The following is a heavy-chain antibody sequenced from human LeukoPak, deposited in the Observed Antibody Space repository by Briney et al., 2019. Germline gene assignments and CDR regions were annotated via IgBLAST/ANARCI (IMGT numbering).Heavy chain of an antibody. CDR2: INPNSGGT. V-gene: IGHV1-2*02. Sequence: ASVKVSCKASGYTFTGYYMHWVRQAPGQGLEWMGWINPNSGGTNYAQKFQGRVTMTRDMSTSTVYMELSSLRSEDTAVYYCARGGTIVVVTAIRHWFDPWGQGTLVTVSS. CDR1: GYTFTGYY. D-gene: IGHD2-21*02. J-gene: IGHJ5*02. CDR3: ARGGTIVVVTAIRHWFDP.